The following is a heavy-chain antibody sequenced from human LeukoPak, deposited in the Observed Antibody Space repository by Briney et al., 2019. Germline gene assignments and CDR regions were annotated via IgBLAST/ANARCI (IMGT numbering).Heavy chain of an antibody. CDR1: GFTFSSYA. V-gene: IGHV3-23*01. CDR3: AKAVGQWLVEFDY. CDR2: ISGSDGST. Sequence: GGSLRLSCAASGFTFSSYAMSWVRQAPGKGLEWVSAISGSDGSTYYADSVKGRFTISRDNSKNTLYLQMNSLRAEDTAVYYCAKAVGQWLVEFDYWGQGTLVTVSS. D-gene: IGHD6-19*01. J-gene: IGHJ4*02.